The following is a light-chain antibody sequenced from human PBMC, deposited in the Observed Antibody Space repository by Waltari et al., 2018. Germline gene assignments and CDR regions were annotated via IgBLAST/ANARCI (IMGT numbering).Light chain of an antibody. CDR3: SSQSSNDVVL. CDR2: DVS. Sequence: QSALTPPASVSGSPGQSVTIFCAGTSNVVGGYNSVSWYQEHPVQAPLVIIYDVSHRPSGVSDRFSGSKSGNTASLTISGLQAEDEADYYCSSQSSNDVVLFGGGTKLTVL. J-gene: IGLJ2*01. CDR1: SNVVGGYNS. V-gene: IGLV2-14*01.